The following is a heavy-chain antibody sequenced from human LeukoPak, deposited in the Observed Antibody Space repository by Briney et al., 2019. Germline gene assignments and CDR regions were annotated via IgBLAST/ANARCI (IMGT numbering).Heavy chain of an antibody. J-gene: IGHJ4*02. D-gene: IGHD6-19*01. CDR2: ISGSGGST. V-gene: IGHV3-23*01. Sequence: GGSLRLSCAASGFTFSSYAMSWVRQAPGKGLEWVSAISGSGGSTYYADSVKGRFTISRDNSKNTPYLQMNSLRAEDTGVYYCAKPARYSSGWYVFDYWGQGTLVTVSS. CDR3: AKPARYSSGWYVFDY. CDR1: GFTFSSYA.